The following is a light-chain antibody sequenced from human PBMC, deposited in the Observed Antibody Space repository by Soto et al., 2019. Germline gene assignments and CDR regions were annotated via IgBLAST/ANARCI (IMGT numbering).Light chain of an antibody. V-gene: IGLV1-47*01. CDR3: AAWDDSPSYV. Sequence: QSVLTQPPSASGTPGQGVTISCSGSSSNIGSNYVYWYQQLPGTAPKLLIYRNNQRPSGVPDRFSGSKSGTSASLAISGLRSEDEADYYCAAWDDSPSYVFGTGTKVPVL. CDR1: SSNIGSNY. J-gene: IGLJ1*01. CDR2: RNN.